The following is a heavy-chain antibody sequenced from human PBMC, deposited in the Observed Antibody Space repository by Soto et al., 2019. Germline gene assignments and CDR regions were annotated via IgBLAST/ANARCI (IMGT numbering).Heavy chain of an antibody. Sequence: GXLRLSCASSGFTFSNFAMSWVRQSPGKGLEWVSAISGSGGDTWYKDSVEGRFTISRDNSKNTLFLHLSSLRSEDTAIYYCAKDRYTYNTAGFDYWGQGTLVTVSS. CDR3: AKDRYTYNTAGFDY. V-gene: IGHV3-23*01. CDR2: ISGSGGDT. D-gene: IGHD3-16*02. J-gene: IGHJ4*02. CDR1: GFTFSNFA.